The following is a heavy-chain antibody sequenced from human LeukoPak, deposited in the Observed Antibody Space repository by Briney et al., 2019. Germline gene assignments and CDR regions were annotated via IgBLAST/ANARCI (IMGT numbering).Heavy chain of an antibody. CDR3: AGQQLATFDY. J-gene: IGHJ4*02. V-gene: IGHV3-30*03. Sequence: GRSLRLSCAASGFTFSSYGKHWVRQAPGKGLEWVAVISYDGSNKYYADSVKGRFTISRDNSKNTLYLQMNSLRAEDTAVYYCAGQQLATFDYWGQGTLVTVSS. CDR2: ISYDGSNK. D-gene: IGHD6-13*01. CDR1: GFTFSSYG.